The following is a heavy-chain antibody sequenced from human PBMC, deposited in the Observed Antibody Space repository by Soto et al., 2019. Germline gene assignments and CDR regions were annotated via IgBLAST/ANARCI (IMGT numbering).Heavy chain of an antibody. CDR3: AKELVEMKAYYFDS. D-gene: IGHD6-6*01. Sequence: EVQRLESGGALVQPGGSLRLSCAASGFTVSSYDMTWVRQAPGRGLEWVSAISYSGGSTYYADSVKGRFTISRDNSNNTLYLQMNSLRAEDTAVYYCAKELVEMKAYYFDSWGQGTLVTVSS. CDR2: ISYSGGST. CDR1: GFTVSSYD. V-gene: IGHV3-23*01. J-gene: IGHJ4*02.